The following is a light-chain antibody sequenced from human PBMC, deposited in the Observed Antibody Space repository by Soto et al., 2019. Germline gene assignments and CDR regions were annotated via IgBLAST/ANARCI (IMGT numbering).Light chain of an antibody. J-gene: IGKJ5*01. CDR1: QRVGSNY. CDR2: TAS. V-gene: IGKV3-20*01. CDR3: QQYGSSPHT. Sequence: EIVLTQSPGSLSLSPGERVSLSCRASQRVGSNYLAWFQQKPGQTPRLLISTASIRPTGIPYRFSGSGSGTDFTLTISRLQPEDFAVYYCQQYGSSPHTFGQGTRLEVK.